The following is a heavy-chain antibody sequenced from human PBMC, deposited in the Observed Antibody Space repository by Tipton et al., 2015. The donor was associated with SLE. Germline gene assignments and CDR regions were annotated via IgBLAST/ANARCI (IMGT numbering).Heavy chain of an antibody. Sequence: TLSLTCAVYGGSFSGYYWSWIRQPPGKGLEWIGEINHSGSTNYNPSLKSRVTISVDTSKNQFSLKLSSVTAADTAVYSCARIYDYYGSGSYPWDQGTLVTVSS. D-gene: IGHD3-10*01. J-gene: IGHJ5*02. V-gene: IGHV4-34*01. CDR1: GGSFSGYY. CDR2: INHSGST. CDR3: ARIYDYYGSGSYP.